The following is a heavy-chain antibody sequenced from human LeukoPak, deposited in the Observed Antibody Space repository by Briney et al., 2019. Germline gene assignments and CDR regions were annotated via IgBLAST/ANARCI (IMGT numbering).Heavy chain of an antibody. Sequence: GASVKVSCKTSGYTFTDYDVDWGRQAPGQGLEWMGWINPNSATTDYAQRLQGRATFTRDTSLSIAYMELSSLTSEDAAVYFCARGDFGETNTAFDVWGQGTLVAVSS. D-gene: IGHD4-17*01. CDR3: ARGDFGETNTAFDV. V-gene: IGHV1-8*03. J-gene: IGHJ3*01. CDR2: INPNSATT. CDR1: GYTFTDYD.